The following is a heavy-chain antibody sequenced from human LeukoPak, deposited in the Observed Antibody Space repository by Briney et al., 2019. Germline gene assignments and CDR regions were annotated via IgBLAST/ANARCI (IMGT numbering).Heavy chain of an antibody. CDR3: ARRSYNSPFRY. CDR2: INHSGST. J-gene: IGHJ4*02. Sequence: SETLSLTCAVSGASISSSNYYWTWIRQPPGKGLEWIGEINHSGSTNYNPSLKSRVTISVDTSKNQFSLKLSSVTAADTAVYYCARRSYNSPFRYWGQGTLVTVSS. V-gene: IGHV4-39*07. D-gene: IGHD5-24*01. CDR1: GASISSSNYY.